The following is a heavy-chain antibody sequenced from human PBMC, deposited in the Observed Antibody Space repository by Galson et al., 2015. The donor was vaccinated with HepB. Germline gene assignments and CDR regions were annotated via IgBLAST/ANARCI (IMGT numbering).Heavy chain of an antibody. J-gene: IGHJ6*03. CDR1: GYTFTSYD. D-gene: IGHD4-17*01. V-gene: IGHV1-8*01. CDR3: ARAYGDYLGDYYYYMDV. Sequence: SVKVSCKASGYTFTSYDINWVRQATGQGLEWMGWMNPNSGNTGYAQKFQGRVTMTRNTSISTAYMELSSLRSEDTAVYYCARAYGDYLGDYYYYMDVWGKGATVTVSS. CDR2: MNPNSGNT.